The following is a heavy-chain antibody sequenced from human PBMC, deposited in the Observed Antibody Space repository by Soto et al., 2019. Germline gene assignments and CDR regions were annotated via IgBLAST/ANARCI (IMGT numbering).Heavy chain of an antibody. CDR1: GYTFTSYY. J-gene: IGHJ6*02. Sequence: RASVKVSCKASGYTFTSYYMHWVRQAPGQGLEWMGIINPSGGSTSYAQKFQGRVTMTRDTSTRTVYMELSSLRSEDTAVYYCARDMELYCSSTSCYDRPDVWGQGTTVSVSS. CDR3: ARDMELYCSSTSCYDRPDV. D-gene: IGHD2-2*01. V-gene: IGHV1-46*01. CDR2: INPSGGST.